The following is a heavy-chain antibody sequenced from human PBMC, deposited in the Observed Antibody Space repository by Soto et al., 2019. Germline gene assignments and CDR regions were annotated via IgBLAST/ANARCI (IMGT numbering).Heavy chain of an antibody. CDR1: GGSISSSSYY. Sequence: SETLSLTCTVSGGSISSSSYYWGWIRQPPGKGLEWIGSIYYSGSTYYNPSLKSRVTISVDTSKNQFSLKLSSVTAADTAEYYCARLPLSKYYYGMDVWGQGTTVTVSS. V-gene: IGHV4-39*01. CDR3: ARLPLSKYYYGMDV. J-gene: IGHJ6*02. CDR2: IYYSGST.